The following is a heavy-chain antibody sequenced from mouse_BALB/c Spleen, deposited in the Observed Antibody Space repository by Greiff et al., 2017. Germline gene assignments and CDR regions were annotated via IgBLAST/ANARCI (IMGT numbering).Heavy chain of an antibody. D-gene: IGHD1-1*02. J-gene: IGHJ2*01. V-gene: IGHV10-1*02. CDR2: IRSKSNNYAT. CDR1: GFTFNTYA. CDR3: VRGGFDY. Sequence: EVHLVESGGGLVQPKGSLKLSCAASGFTFNTYAMNWVRQAPGKGLEWVARIRSKSNNYATYYADSVKDRFTISRDDSQSMLYLQMNNLKTEDTAMYYCVRGGFDYWGQGTTLTVSS.